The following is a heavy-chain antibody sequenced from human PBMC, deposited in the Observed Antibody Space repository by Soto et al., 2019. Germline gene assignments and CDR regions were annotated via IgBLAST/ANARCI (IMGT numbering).Heavy chain of an antibody. CDR3: AGGGGTAADSGRGLRSPY. CDR1: GYTSTAYY. V-gene: IGHV1-2*02. D-gene: IGHD6-13*01. CDR2: INPNSGVT. Sequence: ASVKVSCEASGYTSTAYYIHWVRQAPGQGLEWMGWINPNSGVTNYAQKFLGRVTMTRDTSISTAYMELSNLRFDDTAVYYCAGGGGTAADSGRGLRSPYWGQGTLVTVSS. J-gene: IGHJ4*02.